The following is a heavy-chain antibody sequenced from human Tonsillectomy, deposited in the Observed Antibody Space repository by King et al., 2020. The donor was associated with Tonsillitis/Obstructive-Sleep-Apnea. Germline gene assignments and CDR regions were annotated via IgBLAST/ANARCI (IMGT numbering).Heavy chain of an antibody. CDR2: INHSGSS. D-gene: IGHD3-3*01. CDR3: ARGVEQDCWSGNYSDAFDI. J-gene: IGHJ3*02. V-gene: IGHV4-34*01. CDR1: GGSFSTYY. Sequence: VQLQQWGAGLLKPSETLSLSCGVDGGSFSTYYWSWIRQPPGKGLEWIGEINHSGSSKYNPSLKSRVTISVDTSKNQFSLELSSLTAADTAVYYCARGVEQDCWSGNYSDAFDIWGQGTMVTVSS.